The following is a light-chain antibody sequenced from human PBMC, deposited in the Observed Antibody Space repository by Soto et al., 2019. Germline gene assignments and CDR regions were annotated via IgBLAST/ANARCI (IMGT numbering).Light chain of an antibody. CDR2: DAS. Sequence: EIVLTQSPATLSLSPGERATLSCRASQSVSSYLAWYQQKPGQAPRLLIYDASNRATGIPARFSGSGSGTDFTHTTSSLGPEDFAVYYVQQRRNGRLTFGGGTKVEIK. CDR1: QSVSSY. CDR3: QQRRNGRLT. J-gene: IGKJ4*01. V-gene: IGKV3-11*01.